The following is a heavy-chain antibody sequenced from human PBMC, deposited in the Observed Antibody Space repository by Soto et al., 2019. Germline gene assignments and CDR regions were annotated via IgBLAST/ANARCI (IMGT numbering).Heavy chain of an antibody. CDR2: IYYSGST. CDR3: ARRQYGSWRGYXSTIDY. V-gene: IGHV4-39*01. J-gene: IGHJ4*02. D-gene: IGHD3-3*01. Sequence: QLQLQESGPGLVKPSETLSLTCTVSGGSISSRSYYWGWIRQPPGKGLEWIGTIYYSGSTYYNPSLKSRXXXXXXXXXXXXXXXXXXXXXXXXXXXXCARRQYGSWRGYXSTIDYWGQGTLVTVXX. CDR1: GGSISSRSYY.